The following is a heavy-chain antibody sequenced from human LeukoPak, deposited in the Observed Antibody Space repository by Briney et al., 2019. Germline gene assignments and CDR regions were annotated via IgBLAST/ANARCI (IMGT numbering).Heavy chain of an antibody. J-gene: IGHJ4*02. CDR1: GFTFSSYW. V-gene: IGHV3-74*01. Sequence: PGGSLRLSCAASGFTFSSYWMHWVRQAPGKGLVWVSRINSDGSSTSYADSVKSRFTISRDNAKNTLYLQMNSLRAEDTAVYYRARAGIWWRWLHEPIDYWGQGTLVTVSS. CDR3: ARAGIWWRWLHEPIDY. D-gene: IGHD5-24*01. CDR2: INSDGSST.